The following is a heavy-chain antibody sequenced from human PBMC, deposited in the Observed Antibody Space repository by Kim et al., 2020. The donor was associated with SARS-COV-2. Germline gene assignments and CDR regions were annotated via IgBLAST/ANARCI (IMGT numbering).Heavy chain of an antibody. D-gene: IGHD3-16*01. CDR3: ARGFGGGPFDY. Sequence: YYNPSLRSRVTISVDTSKNQFSLKLSSVTAADTAVYCCARGFGGGPFDYWGQGTLVTVSS. J-gene: IGHJ4*02. V-gene: IGHV4-39*07.